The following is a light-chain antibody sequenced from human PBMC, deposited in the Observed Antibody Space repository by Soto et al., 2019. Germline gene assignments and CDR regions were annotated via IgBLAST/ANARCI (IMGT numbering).Light chain of an antibody. CDR3: CSYAGSYTLYV. V-gene: IGLV2-11*01. CDR2: DVS. CDR1: SSDVGTYNY. J-gene: IGLJ1*01. Sequence: QSVLTQPRSVSASPGQSVTISCTGTSSDVGTYNYVSWYQQHPGKAPKLMIYDVSKRPSGVPDRFSGSKSGNSASLTISGLQAEDEVDYYCCSYAGSYTLYVFGTGTKLTVL.